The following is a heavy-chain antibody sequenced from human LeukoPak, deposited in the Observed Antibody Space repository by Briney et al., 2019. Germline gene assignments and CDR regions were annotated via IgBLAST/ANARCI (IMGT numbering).Heavy chain of an antibody. CDR3: ARDHMYYYDSSGYYYKAFDI. V-gene: IGHV4-30-2*05. D-gene: IGHD3-22*01. Sequence: SETLSLTCAVSGESISSGAYCWSWIRQPPGKGLEWIGYIYHGGSTYYNPSLKGRVTISVDTSKNQFSLKLSSVTAADTAVYYCARDHMYYYDSSGYYYKAFDIWGQGTMVTVSS. CDR2: IYHGGST. CDR1: GESISSGAYC. J-gene: IGHJ3*02.